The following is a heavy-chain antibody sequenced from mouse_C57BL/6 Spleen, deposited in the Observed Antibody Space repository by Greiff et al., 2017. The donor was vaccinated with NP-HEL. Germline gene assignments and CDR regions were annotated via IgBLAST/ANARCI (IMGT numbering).Heavy chain of an antibody. CDR1: GFTFSSYA. CDR2: ISDGGSYT. D-gene: IGHD4-1*01. V-gene: IGHV5-4*01. CDR3: ARDCGTSNYFDY. J-gene: IGHJ2*01. Sequence: EVMLVESGGGLVKPGGSLKLSCAASGFTFSSYAMSWVRQTPEKRLEWVATISDGGSYTYYPDNVKGRFTISRDNAKNNLYLQMSHLKSEDTAMYYCARDCGTSNYFDYWGQGTTLTVSS.